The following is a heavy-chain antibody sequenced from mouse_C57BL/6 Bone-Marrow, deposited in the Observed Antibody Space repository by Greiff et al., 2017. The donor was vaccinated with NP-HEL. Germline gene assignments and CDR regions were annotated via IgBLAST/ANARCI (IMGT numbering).Heavy chain of an antibody. J-gene: IGHJ4*01. Sequence: QVHVKQSGAELVRPGTSVKLSCKASGYTFTSYWMHWVKQRPGQGLEWIGVIDPSDSYTNYNQKFKGKATLTVDTSSSTAYMQLSSLTSEDSAVYYCALSYAMDYWGQGTSVTVSS. V-gene: IGHV1-59*01. CDR2: IDPSDSYT. CDR1: GYTFTSYW. CDR3: ALSYAMDY.